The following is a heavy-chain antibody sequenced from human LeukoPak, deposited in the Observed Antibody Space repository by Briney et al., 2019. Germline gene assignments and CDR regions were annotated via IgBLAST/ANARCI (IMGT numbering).Heavy chain of an antibody. CDR3: ARSLGETTFDW. Sequence: GRSLRLSCAASGFTFSSYAMHWVRQAPGKGLEWVAVISYDGSNKYYADSVKGRFAISRDNSKNVVWLQMDRLRVEDTAFYYCARSLGETTFDWWGQGTLVTVPS. V-gene: IGHV3-30*09. CDR1: GFTFSSYA. CDR2: ISYDGSNK. D-gene: IGHD3-16*01. J-gene: IGHJ4*02.